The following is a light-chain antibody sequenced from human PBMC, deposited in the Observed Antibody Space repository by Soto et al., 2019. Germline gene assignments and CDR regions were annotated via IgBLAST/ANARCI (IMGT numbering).Light chain of an antibody. CDR1: QSISNW. Sequence: DIQMTQSPSTLSASVGDRVTLTCRASQSISNWLAWYQQKPGKAPTLLIYDVSRLESGVPSRFSGSGSGTEFTPTISSLQPDDFATYYCQQYDDYPLTFGGGTKVDIK. CDR3: QQYDDYPLT. V-gene: IGKV1-5*01. CDR2: DVS. J-gene: IGKJ4*01.